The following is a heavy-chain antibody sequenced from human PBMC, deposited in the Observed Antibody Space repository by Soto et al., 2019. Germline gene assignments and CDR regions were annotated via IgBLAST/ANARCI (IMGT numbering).Heavy chain of an antibody. D-gene: IGHD3-16*02. CDR1: GDTFSSHA. CDR3: ARGLRLGELSFSY. Sequence: QVQLVQSGAEVKKPGSSVKVSCKASGDTFSSHAISWVRQAPGQGLEWMGGIIPIFGTAKYAQNFQGRVTITADESTSTANMELSSLRSEDTAVYYCARGLRLGELSFSYWGQGTLVTVSS. V-gene: IGHV1-69*01. CDR2: IIPIFGTA. J-gene: IGHJ4*01.